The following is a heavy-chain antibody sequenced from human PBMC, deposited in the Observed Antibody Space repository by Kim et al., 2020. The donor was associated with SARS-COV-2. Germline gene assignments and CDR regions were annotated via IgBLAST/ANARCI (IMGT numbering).Heavy chain of an antibody. D-gene: IGHD5-12*01. CDR1: GGSFSGYY. CDR3: ARMGAGGYNSYSTTSYYYGMDV. V-gene: IGHV4-34*01. J-gene: IGHJ6*02. CDR2: INHSGST. Sequence: SETLSLTCAVYGGSFSGYYWSWIRQPPGKGLEWIGEINHSGSTNYNPSLKSRVTISVDTSKNQFSLKLSSVTAADTAVYYCARMGAGGYNSYSTTSYYYGMDVWGQGTTVTVSS.